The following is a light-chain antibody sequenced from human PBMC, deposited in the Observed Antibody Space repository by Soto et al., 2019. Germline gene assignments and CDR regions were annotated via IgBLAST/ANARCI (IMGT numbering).Light chain of an antibody. CDR1: QSVTSSY. Sequence: VLSQSACTVSLSPGERATLSCRASQSVTSSYLAWYQQKPGQAPRLLIYGASTRATGIPARFSGSGSGTEFTLTISSLQSEDFAVYYCQQYNNWPQWTFGQGTKVDIK. V-gene: IGKV3-15*01. CDR3: QQYNNWPQWT. J-gene: IGKJ1*01. CDR2: GAS.